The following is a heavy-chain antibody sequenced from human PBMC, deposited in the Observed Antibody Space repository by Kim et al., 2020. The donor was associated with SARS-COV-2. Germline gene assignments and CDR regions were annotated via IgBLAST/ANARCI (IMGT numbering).Heavy chain of an antibody. Sequence: GGSLRLSCTASGVTFGDYDMSWVRQATGKGLEGVGYIRSKANGGTIEYAASVKGRWTISRDDSKSIAYLQMNSLKTEDTAVYYCTRVSGTRPNGYWGQGTLVSVSS. D-gene: IGHD4-17*01. CDR2: IRSKANGGTI. V-gene: IGHV3-49*04. J-gene: IGHJ4*02. CDR1: GVTFGDYD. CDR3: TRVSGTRPNGY.